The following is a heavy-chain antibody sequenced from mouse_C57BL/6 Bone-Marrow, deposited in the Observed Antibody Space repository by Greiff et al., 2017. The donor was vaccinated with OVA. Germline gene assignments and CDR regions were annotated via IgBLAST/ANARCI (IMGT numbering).Heavy chain of an antibody. J-gene: IGHJ4*01. D-gene: IGHD2-3*01. CDR1: GFTFSDYG. CDR2: ISNLAYSI. Sequence: EVKVVESGGGLVQPGGSLKLSCAASGFTFSDYGMAWVRQAPRKGPEWVAFISNLAYSIYYADTVTGRFTISRENAKNTLYLEMSSLRSEDTAMYYCARRGDGYLYAMDYWGQGTSVTVSS. V-gene: IGHV5-15*01. CDR3: ARRGDGYLYAMDY.